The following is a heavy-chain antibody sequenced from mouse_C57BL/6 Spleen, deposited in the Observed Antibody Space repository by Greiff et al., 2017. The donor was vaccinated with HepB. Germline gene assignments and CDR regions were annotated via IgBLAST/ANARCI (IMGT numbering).Heavy chain of an antibody. D-gene: IGHD1-1*01. V-gene: IGHV3-6*01. CDR2: ISYDGSN. Sequence: EVKLMESGPGLVKPSQSLSLTCSVTGYSITSGYYWNWIRQFPGNKREWMGYISYDGSNNYNPSLKNRISITRDTSKNQFFLKLNSATTEDTATSYCARAFSTTVGFDYWGQGTTLTVSS. CDR1: GYSITSGYY. CDR3: ARAFSTTVGFDY. J-gene: IGHJ2*01.